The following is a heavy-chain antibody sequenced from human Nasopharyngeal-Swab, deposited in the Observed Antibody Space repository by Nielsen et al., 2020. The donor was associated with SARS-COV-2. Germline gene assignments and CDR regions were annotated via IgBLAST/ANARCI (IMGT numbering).Heavy chain of an antibody. CDR1: GFTFSSYG. CDR3: AKDIVRIPTWLSDY. CDR2: ISYDGSNK. V-gene: IGHV3-30*18. D-gene: IGHD3-22*01. Sequence: GGSLRLSCAASGFTFSSYGMHWVHQAPGKGLEWVAVISYDGSNKYYADSVKGRFTISRDNSKNTLYLQMNSLRAEDTAVYYCAKDIVRIPTWLSDYWGQGTLVTVSS. J-gene: IGHJ4*02.